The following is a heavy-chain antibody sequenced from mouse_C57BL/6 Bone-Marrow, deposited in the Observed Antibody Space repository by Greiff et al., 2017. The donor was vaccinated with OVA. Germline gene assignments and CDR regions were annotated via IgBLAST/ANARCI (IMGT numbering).Heavy chain of an antibody. CDR2: ISGGGGNT. Sequence: DVKLVESGGGLVKPGGSLKLSCAASGFTFSSYTMSWVRQTPEKRLEWVATISGGGGNTYYPDSVKGRFTISRDNAKNTLYLQMSSLRSEDTALYYCARHIYDGYSYYYAMDYWGQGTSVTVSS. CDR3: ARHIYDGYSYYYAMDY. V-gene: IGHV5-9*01. CDR1: GFTFSSYT. D-gene: IGHD2-3*01. J-gene: IGHJ4*01.